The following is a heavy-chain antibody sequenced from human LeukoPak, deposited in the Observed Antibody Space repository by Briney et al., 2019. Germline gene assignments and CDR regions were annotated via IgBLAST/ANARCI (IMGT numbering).Heavy chain of an antibody. CDR1: GGSISNYD. D-gene: IGHD6-6*01. CDR3: ARRESSSVDY. Sequence: SETLSLTCTVSGGSISNYDWSWVRQPPGKGLEWIGSIYYSGSTYYNPSLKSRVTISVDTSKNQFSLKLSSVTAADTAVYYCARRESSSVDYWGQGTLVTVSS. J-gene: IGHJ4*02. CDR2: IYYSGST. V-gene: IGHV4-39*01.